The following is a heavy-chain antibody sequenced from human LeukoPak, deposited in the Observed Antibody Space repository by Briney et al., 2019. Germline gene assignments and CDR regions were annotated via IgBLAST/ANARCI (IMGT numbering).Heavy chain of an antibody. J-gene: IGHJ4*02. CDR1: GFTFSNHG. D-gene: IGHD5-18*01. Sequence: GGSLRLSCAVSGFTFSNHGMSWVRQAPGKALECVSTISANGGSTYYADSVKGRFTISRDNSNNMVYLKMDSLRAEDTATYYCAKLNSYGDYWGQGTLVTISS. CDR2: ISANGGST. CDR3: AKLNSYGDY. V-gene: IGHV3-23*01.